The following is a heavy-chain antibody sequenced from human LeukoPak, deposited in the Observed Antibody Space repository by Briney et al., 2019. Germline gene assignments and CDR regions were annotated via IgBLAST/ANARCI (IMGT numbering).Heavy chain of an antibody. D-gene: IGHD3-22*01. Sequence: GGALRLSCAASGFTFTNYAMHWVRQAPGKGLEWVAVISYDGSNKYYADSVKGRFTISRDNSKNTLYLQMNSLRAEDTAVYYCARDYYYDSSGSDAFDIWGQGTMVTVSS. V-gene: IGHV3-30-3*01. J-gene: IGHJ3*02. CDR2: ISYDGSNK. CDR1: GFTFTNYA. CDR3: ARDYYYDSSGSDAFDI.